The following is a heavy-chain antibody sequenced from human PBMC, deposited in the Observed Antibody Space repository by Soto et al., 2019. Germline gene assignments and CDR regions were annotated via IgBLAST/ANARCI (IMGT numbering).Heavy chain of an antibody. CDR1: GGSISSYY. CDR3: ARVLNYYDSSGYDWYFDL. J-gene: IGHJ2*01. V-gene: IGHV4-59*01. Sequence: QVQLQESGPGLVKPSETLSLTCTVSGGSISSYYWSWIRQPPEKGLEWIGYIYYSGSTNYNPSLKSRVTISVDTSKNQFSLKLSSVTAADTAVYYCARVLNYYDSSGYDWYFDLWGRGTLVTVSS. CDR2: IYYSGST. D-gene: IGHD3-22*01.